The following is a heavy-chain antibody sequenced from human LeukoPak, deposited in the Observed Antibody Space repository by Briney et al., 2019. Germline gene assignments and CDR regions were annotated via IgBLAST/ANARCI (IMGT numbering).Heavy chain of an antibody. CDR1: GFTFSNYG. J-gene: IGHJ4*02. Sequence: EPGGSLRLSCAASGFTFSNYGMSWARHAPGKGLGWVSVISGSGGTTYYAHSVKGRFIICRDNSKNTLYLQMNSLRAEDTSLYYCAKGRLDYGDYYVDDWGQGTLVTVSS. CDR3: AKGRLDYGDYYVDD. D-gene: IGHD2-21*02. CDR2: ISGSGGTT. V-gene: IGHV3-23*01.